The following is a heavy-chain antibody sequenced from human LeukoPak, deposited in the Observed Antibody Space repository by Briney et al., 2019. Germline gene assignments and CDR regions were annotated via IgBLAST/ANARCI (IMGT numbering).Heavy chain of an antibody. J-gene: IGHJ5*02. D-gene: IGHD3-10*01. CDR2: FGTRSTSI. CDR1: GFTFSGYS. CDR3: AKSHYA. Sequence: KSGGSLRLSCTASGFTFSGYSMNWIRQAPGKGLEWVSSFGTRSTSIYHAGSVKGRFAISRDNAKNLLYLQMNSLRAEDTAVYYCAKSHYAWGQGTLVTVSS. V-gene: IGHV3-21*04.